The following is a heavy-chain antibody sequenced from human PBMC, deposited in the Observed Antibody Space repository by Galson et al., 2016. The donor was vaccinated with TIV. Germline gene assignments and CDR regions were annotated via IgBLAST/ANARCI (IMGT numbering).Heavy chain of an antibody. CDR2: IGHDGNWK. CDR1: GFNFGFYG. CDR3: ARDVGRAVAGRGLFDY. D-gene: IGHD6-19*01. J-gene: IGHJ4*02. Sequence: SLRLSCAASGFNFGFYGMHWVRQAPGKGLEWVAIIGHDGNWKGYADSVKGRFTISRDNGQNSLYLQMNSLTAEDTAVYYCARDVGRAVAGRGLFDYWGQGTLVTVSS. V-gene: IGHV3-33*01.